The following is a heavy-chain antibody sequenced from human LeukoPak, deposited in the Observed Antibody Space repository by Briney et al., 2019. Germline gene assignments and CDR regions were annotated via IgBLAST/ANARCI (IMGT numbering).Heavy chain of an antibody. Sequence: PGGSLRLSCAASGFTFSSYGMHWVRQAPGKGLEWVAVISYDGSNKYYADSVKGRFTISRDNSKNTLYLQMNSLRAEDTAVYYCAKDPGITMISGGGDYWGQGTLVTVSS. CDR1: GFTFSSYG. CDR3: AKDPGITMISGGGDY. V-gene: IGHV3-30*18. J-gene: IGHJ4*02. CDR2: ISYDGSNK. D-gene: IGHD3-22*01.